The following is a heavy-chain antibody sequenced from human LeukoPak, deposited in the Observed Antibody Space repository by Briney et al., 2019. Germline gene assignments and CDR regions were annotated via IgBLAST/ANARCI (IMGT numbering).Heavy chain of an antibody. CDR2: INPNSGGT. V-gene: IGHV1-2*02. Sequence: MHXVRQAPGQGREWMGXINPNSGGTNYAQKFQGRVTMTRDTSISTAYMELSRLRSDDTAVYYCARASQWELPRYYLDYWGQGTLVTVSS. D-gene: IGHD1-26*01. J-gene: IGHJ4*02. CDR3: ARASQWELPRYYLDY.